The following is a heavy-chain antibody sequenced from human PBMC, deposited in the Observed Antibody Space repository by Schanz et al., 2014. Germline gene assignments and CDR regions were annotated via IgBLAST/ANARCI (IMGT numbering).Heavy chain of an antibody. D-gene: IGHD3-10*01. CDR2: ISGSGGST. CDR3: ARIGGSVFDY. J-gene: IGHJ4*02. V-gene: IGHV3-23*04. CDR1: GFTFSSYS. Sequence: EVQLVESGGGLVQPGGSLRLSCTASGFTFSSYSMNWVRQAPGKGLEWVSAISGSGGSTYYADSVKGRFTISRDNAENALYLQMTSLRAEDTAVYYCARIGGSVFDYWAQGTLXTVSS.